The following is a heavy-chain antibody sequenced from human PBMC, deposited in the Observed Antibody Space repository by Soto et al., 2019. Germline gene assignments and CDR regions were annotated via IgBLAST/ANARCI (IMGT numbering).Heavy chain of an antibody. CDR2: ITPIYPTT. J-gene: IGHJ4*02. CDR1: GGTFYTYT. D-gene: IGHD5-18*01. CDR3: ARIPRYSFPTSDDLDS. Sequence: QVQLVQSGAEVRKPGSSVQVSCKASGGTFYTYTFSWVRQAPGQGLEWMGGITPIYPTTNYAEKFQGRLTVTAAGSTNTAYKELNSLTTEDTAVYYCARIPRYSFPTSDDLDSWGQGTLVT. V-gene: IGHV1-69*01.